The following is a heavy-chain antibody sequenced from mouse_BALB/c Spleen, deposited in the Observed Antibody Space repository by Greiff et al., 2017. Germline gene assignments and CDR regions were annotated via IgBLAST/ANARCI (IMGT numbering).Heavy chain of an antibody. CDR2: IYPGDGDT. D-gene: IGHD1-1*01. V-gene: IGHV1-87*01. J-gene: IGHJ1*01. Sequence: QVQLKQSGAELARPGASVKLSCKASGYTFTSYWMQWVKQRPGQGLEWIGAIYPGDGDTRYTQKFKGKATLTADKSSSTAYMQLSSLASEDSAVYYCARSGTVWYFDVWGAGTTVTVSS. CDR1: GYTFTSYW. CDR3: ARSGTVWYFDV.